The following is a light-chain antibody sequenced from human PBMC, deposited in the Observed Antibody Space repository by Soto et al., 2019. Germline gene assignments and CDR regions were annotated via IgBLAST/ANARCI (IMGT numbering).Light chain of an antibody. CDR2: DAS. CDR1: QSVSSY. J-gene: IGKJ2*01. Sequence: EIVLTQSPATLSLSPGERATLSCRASQSVSSYLAWYQQKPGQAPRLLIYDASNRATGIPARFSGSGSGTEFTLTISSLEPEDFAVYYCQQRSNWPRYTFRQGTKLEIK. V-gene: IGKV3-11*01. CDR3: QQRSNWPRYT.